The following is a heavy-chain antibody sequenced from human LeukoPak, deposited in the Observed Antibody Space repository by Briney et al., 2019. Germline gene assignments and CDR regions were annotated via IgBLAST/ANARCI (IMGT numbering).Heavy chain of an antibody. CDR2: VNGDGSEK. Sequence: GGSLRLSCAASGFTFSSHWMSWVRQAPGKGLEWVANVNGDGSEKHYVDSVKGRFTISRDNAKNSLYLQMNSLRAEDTAVYYCARDRALMDYWGQGTLVTVSS. D-gene: IGHD3-16*01. J-gene: IGHJ4*02. CDR3: ARDRALMDY. CDR1: GFTFSSHW. V-gene: IGHV3-7*01.